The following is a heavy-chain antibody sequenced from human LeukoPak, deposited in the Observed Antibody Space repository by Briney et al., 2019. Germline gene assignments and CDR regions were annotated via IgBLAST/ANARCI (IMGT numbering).Heavy chain of an antibody. D-gene: IGHD3-3*01. CDR1: GFTFSSYA. CDR2: ISSSGGST. V-gene: IGHV3-23*01. CDR3: AKDCLGSWSGYYFGVFDC. J-gene: IGHJ4*02. Sequence: GGSLRLSCAASGFTFSSYAMSWVRQAPGKGLEWVSGISSSGGSTYYRDSVKGRFTISRDNSRNTLYLQMNSLRTEDTAIYYCAKDCLGSWSGYYFGVFDCWGPGTLVSVSS.